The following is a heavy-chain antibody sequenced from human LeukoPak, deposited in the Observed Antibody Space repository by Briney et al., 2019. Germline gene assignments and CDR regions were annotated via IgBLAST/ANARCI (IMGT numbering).Heavy chain of an antibody. CDR3: AKADVVVVPAAIAFDI. CDR1: GFTFSSYA. V-gene: IGHV3-23*01. Sequence: PGGSLRLSCAASGFTFSSYAMSWVRQAAGKGLEWVSAISGSGGSTYYADSVKGRFTISRDNSKNTLYLQMNSLRAEDTAVYYCAKADVVVVPAAIAFDIWGQGTMVTVSS. J-gene: IGHJ3*02. CDR2: ISGSGGST. D-gene: IGHD2-2*01.